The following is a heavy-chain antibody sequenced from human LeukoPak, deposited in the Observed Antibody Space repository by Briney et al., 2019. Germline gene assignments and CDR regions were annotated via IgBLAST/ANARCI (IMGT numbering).Heavy chain of an antibody. CDR3: ARDHHIVVVTGTDDY. CDR2: INPNSGGT. Sequence: ASVKVSCKASGYTFTCYYVHWVRQAPGQGLEWMGWINPNSGGTNYAQKFQGRVTMTRDTSISTAYMELSRLRSDDTAVYYCARDHHIVVVTGTDDYWGQGTLVTVSS. CDR1: GYTFTCYY. D-gene: IGHD2-21*02. J-gene: IGHJ4*02. V-gene: IGHV1-2*02.